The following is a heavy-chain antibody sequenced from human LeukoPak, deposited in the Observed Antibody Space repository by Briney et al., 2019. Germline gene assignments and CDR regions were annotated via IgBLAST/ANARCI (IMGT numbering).Heavy chain of an antibody. D-gene: IGHD3-3*01. CDR3: ARVSQTIRFLEWLHAFDI. V-gene: IGHV3-21*01. CDR1: GFTFSSYS. Sequence: PGGSLRLSCAASGFTFSSYSMNWVRQAPGKGLEWVSSISINSSYIFYAHSMKCLFTISRDNAKNSLYLQMTSLRAEDTAVYYCARVSQTIRFLEWLHAFDIWGQGTMVTVSS. CDR2: ISINSSYI. J-gene: IGHJ3*02.